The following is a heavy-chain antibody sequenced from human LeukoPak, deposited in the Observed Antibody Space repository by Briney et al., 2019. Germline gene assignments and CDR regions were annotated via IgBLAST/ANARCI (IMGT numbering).Heavy chain of an antibody. D-gene: IGHD3-16*01. CDR3: VRRNYVSGRIDP. CDR1: GAPIITMDYF. CDR2: LYYNGVP. J-gene: IGHJ5*02. Sequence: KPSETLSLTCTVSGAPIITMDYFGPGVRHPPGRGRGGIGDLYYNGVPPHSPHLKSRVTISVDTSTNQFSLNLTSVTAADTAVYYCVRRNYVSGRIDPWGQGTLVTVSS. V-gene: IGHV4-39*01.